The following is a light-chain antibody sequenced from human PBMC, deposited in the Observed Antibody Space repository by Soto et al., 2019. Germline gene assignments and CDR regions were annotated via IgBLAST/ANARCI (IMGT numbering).Light chain of an antibody. CDR2: GNS. CDR1: SSNIGAGYD. J-gene: IGLJ2*01. CDR3: QSYDSSLSVP. Sequence: QSVLTQPPSVSGAPGQRVTISCTGSSSNIGAGYDVHWYQQLPGTAPKLLIYGNSNRPSGVPDRFSGSKSGTSASLAITGLHAEDEAYYYCQSYDSSLSVPFGGGTKLTVL. V-gene: IGLV1-40*01.